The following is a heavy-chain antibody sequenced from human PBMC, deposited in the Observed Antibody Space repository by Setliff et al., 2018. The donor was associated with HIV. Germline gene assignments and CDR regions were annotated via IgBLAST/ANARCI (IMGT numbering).Heavy chain of an antibody. D-gene: IGHD1-1*01. CDR3: GRDYWKVLDH. CDR1: GYTFTSNS. V-gene: IGHV1-3*01. Sequence: ASVKVSCKASGYTFTSNSIHWVRQAPGQRLEWMGWINAGNGDTKYSQKFQGRVTITRDTSASTNYMELSSLRSEDTAVYYCGRDYWKVLDHWGQGTLVTVAS. CDR2: INAGNGDT. J-gene: IGHJ4*02.